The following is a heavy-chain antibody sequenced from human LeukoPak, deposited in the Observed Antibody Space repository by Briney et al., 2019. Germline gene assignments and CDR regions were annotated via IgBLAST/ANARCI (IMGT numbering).Heavy chain of an antibody. CDR2: INAGNGNT. D-gene: IGHD2-21*01. J-gene: IGHJ4*02. V-gene: IGHV1-3*01. Sequence: ASVKVSCKASGYTFTSYAMHWVRQAPGQRLEWMGWINAGNGNTKYSQKFQGRVTITRDTSTSTVYMELISLRSEDTAVYYCARDPNPSYIVVVDGDDEGDYWGQGTLVTVSS. CDR3: ARDPNPSYIVVVDGDDEGDY. CDR1: GYTFTSYA.